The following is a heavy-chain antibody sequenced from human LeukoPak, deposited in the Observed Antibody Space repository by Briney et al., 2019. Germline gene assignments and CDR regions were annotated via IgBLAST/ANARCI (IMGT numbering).Heavy chain of an antibody. J-gene: IGHJ5*02. V-gene: IGHV4-61*02. CDR1: GGSISSGSYY. CDR2: IYTSGST. Sequence: TSETLSLTCTVSGGSISSGSYYWSWIRQPAGKGLEWIGRIYTSGSTNYNPSLKSRVTISVDTSKNQFSLKLSSVTAADTAVYYCARDPYDSSGYXNWFXXWGQGTLVT. D-gene: IGHD3-22*01. CDR3: ARDPYDSSGYXNWFXX.